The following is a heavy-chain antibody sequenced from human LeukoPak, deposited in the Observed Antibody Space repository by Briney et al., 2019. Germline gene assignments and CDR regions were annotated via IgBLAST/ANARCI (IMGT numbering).Heavy chain of an antibody. CDR1: GGSISSSSYY. CDR2: IYYSGST. D-gene: IGHD6-19*01. Sequence: SETLSLTCTVSGGSISSSSYYWGWIRHPPGKGLEWIGSIYYSGSTYYNRSLKSRVTISVDTSKNQFSLKLSSVTAADTAVYYCARPGKYSSGWYAAWDAFDIWGQGTMVTVSS. V-gene: IGHV4-39*01. CDR3: ARPGKYSSGWYAAWDAFDI. J-gene: IGHJ3*02.